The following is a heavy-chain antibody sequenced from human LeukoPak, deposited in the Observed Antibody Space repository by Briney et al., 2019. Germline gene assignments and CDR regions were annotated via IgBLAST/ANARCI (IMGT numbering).Heavy chain of an antibody. V-gene: IGHV3-23*01. J-gene: IGHJ4*02. CDR2: ISGSGGST. Sequence: GGSLRLSCAASGFTFNNYAMSWVRQAPGKGLEWVSAISGSGGSTYYVDPLKGRFTISRDNSKNTLYLQMNSLRAEDTALYYCAKDGIGGIYYDSSGYFDYWGQGTLVTVSS. CDR3: AKDGIGGIYYDSSGYFDY. CDR1: GFTFNNYA. D-gene: IGHD3-22*01.